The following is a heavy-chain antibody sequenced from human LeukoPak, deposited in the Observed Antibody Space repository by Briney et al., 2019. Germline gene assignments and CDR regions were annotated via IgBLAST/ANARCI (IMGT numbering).Heavy chain of an antibody. V-gene: IGHV4-4*07. CDR1: RGSISGYY. CDR2: IYSSGGT. CDR3: ASSVGSGYYYYMDA. J-gene: IGHJ6*03. Sequence: SETLSLTCTVSRGSISGYYWSWIRQPAGKGLEWIGRIYSSGGTKYNPSLQSRVTMSVDTSKNQFSLKLSSVTAADTAVYYCASSVGSGYYYYMDAWGKGTTVTVSS. D-gene: IGHD2-15*01.